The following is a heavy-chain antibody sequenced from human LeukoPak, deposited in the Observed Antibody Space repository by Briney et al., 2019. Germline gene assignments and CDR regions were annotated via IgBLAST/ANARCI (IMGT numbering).Heavy chain of an antibody. CDR2: IYYSGST. Sequence: SETLSLTCTVSGGSISSSSYYWGWIRQPPGKGLEWIGSIYYSGSTYYNPSLKSRVTISVDTSKNQFSLKLSSVTAADTAVYYCARGFRGPNFDYWGQGTLVTVSS. CDR3: ARGFRGPNFDY. J-gene: IGHJ4*02. D-gene: IGHD3-10*01. CDR1: GGSISSSSYY. V-gene: IGHV4-39*01.